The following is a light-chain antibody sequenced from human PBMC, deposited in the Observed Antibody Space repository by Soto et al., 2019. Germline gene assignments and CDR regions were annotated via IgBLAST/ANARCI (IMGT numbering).Light chain of an antibody. Sequence: EIVLTQSTVTLALSPGERATVSCRASQSLDNNYLAWYQQKPGQAPRLLMSAASSRATGIPDRFRGSGSGTDFTLTIIRLQPEDFAVYYCQQYDDVPITFGQGTRLEIK. J-gene: IGKJ5*01. CDR3: QQYDDVPIT. CDR1: QSLDNNY. CDR2: AAS. V-gene: IGKV3-20*01.